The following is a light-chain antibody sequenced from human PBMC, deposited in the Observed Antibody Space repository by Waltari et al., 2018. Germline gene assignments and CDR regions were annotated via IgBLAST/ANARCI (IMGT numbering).Light chain of an antibody. CDR2: EVD. CDR3: SSYAGSNKLI. CDR1: SSDLGAYKY. Sequence: QSALTQPPSASGSPGQTVIISCTATSSDLGAYKYVSWYQQIPGRAPALIIYEVDRRPPGVPDRFSGSKSGNTASLTVSGLQTEDEGDYYCSSYAGSNKLIFGGVTKLTVL. J-gene: IGLJ2*01. V-gene: IGLV2-8*01.